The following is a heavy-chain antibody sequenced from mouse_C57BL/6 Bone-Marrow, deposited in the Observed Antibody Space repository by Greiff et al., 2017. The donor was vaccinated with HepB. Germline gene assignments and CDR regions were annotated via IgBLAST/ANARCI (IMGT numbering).Heavy chain of an antibody. Sequence: VQLQQSGAELVRPGASVKLSCTASGFNIKDDYMHWVKQRPEQGLEWIGWIDPENGDTEYASKFQGKAPITADTSSNTAYLQLSSLTSEDTAVYYCTTTTAPEDYWGQGTTLTVSS. CDR3: TTTTAPEDY. J-gene: IGHJ2*01. CDR1: GFNIKDDY. V-gene: IGHV14-4*01. CDR2: IDPENGDT. D-gene: IGHD1-2*01.